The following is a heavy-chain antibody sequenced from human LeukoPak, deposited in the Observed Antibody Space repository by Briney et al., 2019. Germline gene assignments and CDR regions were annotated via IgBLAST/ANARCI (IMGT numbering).Heavy chain of an antibody. D-gene: IGHD5-12*01. CDR2: ISSSSSYI. CDR1: GFTCSSYS. CDR3: ARGVQDIVAILFDY. Sequence: TGGSLRLSCAASGFTCSSYSMNGVRQAPGKGLEWVSSISSSSSYIYYADSVKGRFTISRDNAKNSLYLQMNSLRAEDTAVYYCARGVQDIVAILFDYWGQGTLVTVSS. J-gene: IGHJ4*02. V-gene: IGHV3-21*01.